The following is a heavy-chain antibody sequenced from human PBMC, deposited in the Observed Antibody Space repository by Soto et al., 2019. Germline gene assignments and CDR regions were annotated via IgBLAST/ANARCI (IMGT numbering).Heavy chain of an antibody. V-gene: IGHV1-3*01. CDR1: GYTFTSYA. Sequence: ASVKVSCKASGYTFTSYAMHWVRQAPGQRLEGMGRINAGNGNTKYSQKFQCRVTITSDTSASTAYMELSRLRSEDTAVYYCARAAYYYESSGYYPGDYWGQGILVTVSS. D-gene: IGHD3-22*01. J-gene: IGHJ4*02. CDR2: INAGNGNT. CDR3: ARAAYYYESSGYYPGDY.